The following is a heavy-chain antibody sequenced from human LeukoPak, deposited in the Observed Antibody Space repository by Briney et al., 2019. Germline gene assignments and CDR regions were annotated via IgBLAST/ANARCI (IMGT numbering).Heavy chain of an antibody. CDR3: ARVIVRRVDTTEMDY. V-gene: IGHV3-21*06. J-gene: IGHJ4*02. D-gene: IGHD5-18*01. Sequence: GGSLRLSCAASGFTVSSNYMSWVRQAPGKGLEFISSISDRGRDIYYADSMKGRFTTSRDNAKNSLSLQMNSLRAEDTAVYYCARVIVRRVDTTEMDYWGQGTLVTVSS. CDR1: GFTVSSNY. CDR2: ISDRGRDI.